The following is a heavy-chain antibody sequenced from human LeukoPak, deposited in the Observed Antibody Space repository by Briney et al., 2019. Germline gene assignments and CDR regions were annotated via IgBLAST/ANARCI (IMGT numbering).Heavy chain of an antibody. CDR1: GFTFSSYA. J-gene: IGHJ4*02. CDR3: AKAGREFPIYFDY. CDR2: ISGSGGST. D-gene: IGHD3-10*01. V-gene: IGHV3-23*01. Sequence: PGGSLRLSCAASGFTFSSYAMSWVRQAPGKGLEWVSAISGSGGSTYYADSAKGRFTISRDNSKNTLYLQMNSLRAEDTAVYYCAKAGREFPIYFDYWGQGTLVTVSS.